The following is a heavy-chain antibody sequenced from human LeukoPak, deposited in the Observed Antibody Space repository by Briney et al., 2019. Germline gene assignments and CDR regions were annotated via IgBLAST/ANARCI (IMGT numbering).Heavy chain of an antibody. J-gene: IGHJ6*02. V-gene: IGHV3-15*01. Sequence: GGSLRLSCAASGFTFSNAWMSWVRQAPGKGLEWVGRIKSKTDGGTTDYAAPVKGRFTISRDDSKNTLYLQMNSLKTEDAAVYYCTTPETYGSGSYYNIDYYYGMDVWGQGTTVTVSS. CDR3: TTPETYGSGSYYNIDYYYGMDV. D-gene: IGHD3-10*01. CDR1: GFTFSNAW. CDR2: IKSKTDGGTT.